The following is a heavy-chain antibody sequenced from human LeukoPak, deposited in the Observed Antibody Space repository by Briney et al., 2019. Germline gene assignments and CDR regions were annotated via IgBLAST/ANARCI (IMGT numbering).Heavy chain of an antibody. CDR1: GYTFTSYY. J-gene: IGHJ6*03. CDR3: ARGPSITMVRGGQWYYYMDV. Sequence: ASVKVSCKASGYTFTSYYIHWVRQAPGQGLEWMGLINPSGGSTNYAQKFQGRVTMTRETSTSTVYMKLRSLRSEDTAVYYCARGPSITMVRGGQWYYYMDVWGKGTTVTISS. CDR2: INPSGGST. V-gene: IGHV1-46*01. D-gene: IGHD3-10*01.